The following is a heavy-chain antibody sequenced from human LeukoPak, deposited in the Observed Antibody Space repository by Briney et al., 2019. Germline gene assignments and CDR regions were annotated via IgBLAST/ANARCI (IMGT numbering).Heavy chain of an antibody. D-gene: IGHD2-2*01. CDR3: ARHVPAADHAFDT. V-gene: IGHV4-34*01. CDR2: INHSGST. CDR1: GGSFSGYY. Sequence: SETLSLTCAVYGGSFSGYYWSWIRQPPGKGLEWIGEINHSGSTNYNPSLKSRVTISVDTSKNQFSLKLSSVTAADTAVYYCARHVPAADHAFDTWGQGTMVTVSS. J-gene: IGHJ3*02.